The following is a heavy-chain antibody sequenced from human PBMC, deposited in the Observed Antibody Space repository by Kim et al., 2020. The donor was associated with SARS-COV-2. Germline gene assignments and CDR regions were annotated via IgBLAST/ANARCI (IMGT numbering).Heavy chain of an antibody. D-gene: IGHD1-26*01. Sequence: GGSLRLSCAASGFTFSNYYMSWIRQAPGKGLEWVSYISSSGSYIYYADSVKGRFTISRDNAKNSLYLQMNSLRAEDTAVYYCATRLVGGYAPFLGCWGEGTLVTVSS. J-gene: IGHJ4*02. CDR3: ATRLVGGYAPFLGC. V-gene: IGHV3-11*01. CDR2: ISSSGSYI. CDR1: GFTFSNYY.